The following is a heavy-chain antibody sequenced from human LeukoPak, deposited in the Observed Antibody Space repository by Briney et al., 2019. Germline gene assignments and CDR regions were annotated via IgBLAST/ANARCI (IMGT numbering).Heavy chain of an antibody. CDR3: ARGRVDTAMDRVFDY. Sequence: ASVKVSCKASGYTFTGYDINWVRQATGQGLEWTGWMNPNSGNTGYAQKFQGRVTMTRNTSISTAYMELSSLRSEDTAVYYCARGRVDTAMDRVFDYWGQGTLVTVSS. J-gene: IGHJ4*02. CDR2: MNPNSGNT. CDR1: GYTFTGYD. V-gene: IGHV1-8*01. D-gene: IGHD5-18*01.